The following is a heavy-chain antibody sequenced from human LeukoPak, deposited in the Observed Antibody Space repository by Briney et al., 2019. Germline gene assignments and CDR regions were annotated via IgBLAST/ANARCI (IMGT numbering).Heavy chain of an antibody. CDR1: GGSISSGDYY. CDR2: IYYSGST. J-gene: IGHJ6*03. D-gene: IGHD2-15*01. Sequence: PSETLSLTCTVSGGSISSGDYYWSWIRQPPGKGLEWIGYIYYSGSTYYNPSLKSRVTISVDTSKNQFSLKLSSVTAADTAVYYCARVVYCSGGSCYPWDYYYYMDVWGKGTTVTVSS. CDR3: ARVVYCSGGSCYPWDYYYYMDV. V-gene: IGHV4-30-4*08.